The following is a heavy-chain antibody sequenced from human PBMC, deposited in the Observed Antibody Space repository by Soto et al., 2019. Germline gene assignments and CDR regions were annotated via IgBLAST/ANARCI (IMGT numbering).Heavy chain of an antibody. D-gene: IGHD2-2*01. CDR1: GVSVWISG. J-gene: IGHJ6*01. V-gene: IGHV3-21*01. Sequence: GGCPEIARASCGVSVWISGMDGACKTPGKGLEWVSSIDSYSNFIYYADSVKGRFIISRDNARNSLFLQMSSLRAEDTAVYYCARAHNLNCSGSACSAFWGHGTPVTVSS. CDR2: IDSYSNFI. CDR3: ARAHNLNCSGSACSAF.